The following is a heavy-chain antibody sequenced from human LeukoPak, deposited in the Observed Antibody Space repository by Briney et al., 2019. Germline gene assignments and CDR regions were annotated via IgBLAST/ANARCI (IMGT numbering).Heavy chain of an antibody. D-gene: IGHD4-11*01. Sequence: GGSLRLSCAASGFTFDIYEMNWVRQAPGKGLEWISYISSGRNVIYYADSVKGRFTISRDNAQYSLYLQMNSLRAEDTAVYYCAGSKYPEPQDLNFWGQGTLVAVSS. CDR1: GFTFDIYE. CDR2: ISSGRNVI. J-gene: IGHJ4*02. CDR3: AGSKYPEPQDLNF. V-gene: IGHV3-48*03.